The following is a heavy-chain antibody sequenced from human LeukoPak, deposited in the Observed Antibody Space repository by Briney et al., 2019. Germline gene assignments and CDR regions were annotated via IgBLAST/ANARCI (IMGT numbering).Heavy chain of an antibody. CDR3: ARGIGSFYYFDY. CDR1: GGSFRSYY. D-gene: IGHD2-15*01. CDR2: IYYTGTT. V-gene: IGHV4-59*01. Sequence: SETLSLTCTVSGGSFRSYYWSWIRQSPGKVLEWLGYIYYTGTTNHNPSLKSRVTISLDTSKNQFSLRLSSVTAADTAVYYCARGIGSFYYFDYWGQGARVTVSS. J-gene: IGHJ4*02.